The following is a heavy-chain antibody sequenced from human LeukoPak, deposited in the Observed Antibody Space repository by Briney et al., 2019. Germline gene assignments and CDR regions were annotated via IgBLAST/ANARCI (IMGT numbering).Heavy chain of an antibody. CDR2: INGAGTNT. CDR3: AKVGVCYGCCLDY. CDR1: GYTFSSHG. D-gene: IGHD2-8*01. J-gene: IGHJ4*02. V-gene: IGHV3-23*01. Sequence: HPGGSLRLSCAASGYTFSSHGLTWVRQAPGKGLEWVSTINGAGTNTYYAETVKGRFTISRDNSKNTLYLQMHSLRAEDTAIYYCAKVGVCYGCCLDYWGQGTLVTVS.